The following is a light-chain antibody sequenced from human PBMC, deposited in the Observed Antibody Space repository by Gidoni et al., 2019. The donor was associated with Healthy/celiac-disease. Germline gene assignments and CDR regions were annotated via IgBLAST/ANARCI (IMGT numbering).Light chain of an antibody. J-gene: IGKJ1*01. CDR2: AAS. V-gene: IGKV1D-8*01. CDR3: QQYYSFPWT. CDR1: QGISSY. Sequence: VMWMTQPPSLLSASTGDRVTITCRMKQGISSYLCWYQQKPGKAHELLIYAASTLQSGVPSRFSGSGSGTDFTLTISCLQSEDFATYYCQQYYSFPWTFGQGTKVEIK.